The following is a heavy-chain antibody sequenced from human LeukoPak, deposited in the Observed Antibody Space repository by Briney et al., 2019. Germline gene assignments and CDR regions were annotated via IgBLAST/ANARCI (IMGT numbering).Heavy chain of an antibody. V-gene: IGHV3-30*02. D-gene: IGHD3-10*01. CDR2: IRYDGNDK. CDR1: GFTFSYYG. J-gene: IGHJ5*02. CDR3: AKDLMRDRWFGES. Sequence: GGSLRLSCAASGFTFSYYGFHWVRQAPGKGLEWVAFIRYDGNDKFYAKSVKGRFTISRDTSRNTLYLQMNSLRLEDTAVYYCAKDLMRDRWFGESWGQGTLVTVSS.